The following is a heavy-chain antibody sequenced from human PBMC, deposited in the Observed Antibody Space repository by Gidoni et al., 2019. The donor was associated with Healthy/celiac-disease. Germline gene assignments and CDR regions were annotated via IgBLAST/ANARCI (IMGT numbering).Heavy chain of an antibody. D-gene: IGHD3-3*01. CDR1: GFTVSSNY. CDR2: IYSGGST. J-gene: IGHJ2*01. Sequence: EVQLVETGGGLIQPGGSLRLSCSASGFTVSSNYMSWVRQAPGKGLEWVSVIYSGGSTYYADSVKGRFTISRDNSKNTLYLQMNSLRAEDTAVYYCAREIFGESWYFDLWGRGTLVTVSS. CDR3: AREIFGESWYFDL. V-gene: IGHV3-53*02.